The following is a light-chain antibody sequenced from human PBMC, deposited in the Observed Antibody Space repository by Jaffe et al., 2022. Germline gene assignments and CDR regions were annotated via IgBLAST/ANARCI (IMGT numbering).Light chain of an antibody. J-gene: IGLJ3*02. CDR1: SSNIGSHY. V-gene: IGLV1-51*02. CDR3: EAWDNSLSAGV. CDR2: ESN. Sequence: QSVLTQPPSMSAAPGQKVTISCSGSSSNIGSHYVSWYQQLPGTAPKLLIYESNKRPSGIPDRFSGSKSGTSATLDITGLQTGDEADYYCEAWDNSLSAGVFGGGTKLTVL.